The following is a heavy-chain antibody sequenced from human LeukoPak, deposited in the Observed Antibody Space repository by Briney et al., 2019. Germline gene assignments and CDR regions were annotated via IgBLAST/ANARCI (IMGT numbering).Heavy chain of an antibody. CDR3: VRDPSGSGFAFDS. CDR2: IWFDGSNK. V-gene: IGHV3-33*08. CDR1: GFSFSNYA. J-gene: IGHJ4*02. D-gene: IGHD1-1*01. Sequence: GGSLRLTCAASGFSFSNYAMSWVRQAPGKGLEWVAFIWFDGSNKHYADSVKGRFTISRDNSEDTLYLQMNSLRAEDTAVYYCVRDPSGSGFAFDSWGQGALVTVSS.